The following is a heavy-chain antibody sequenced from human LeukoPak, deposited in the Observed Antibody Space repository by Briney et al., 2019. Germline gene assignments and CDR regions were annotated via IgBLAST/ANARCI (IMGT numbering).Heavy chain of an antibody. CDR3: AREFGAHFDY. CDR2: VYSSGTT. CDR1: GHSISGYY. J-gene: IGHJ4*02. V-gene: IGHV4-59*01. Sequence: PSETLSLTCTVSGHSISGYYWSWIRQPPGKGLEGIGYVYSSGTTNYNPSLKSRVTISVDMSKSQFSLRLSSVTAADTAVYYCAREFGAHFDYWGQGTLVTVSS. D-gene: IGHD3-3*01.